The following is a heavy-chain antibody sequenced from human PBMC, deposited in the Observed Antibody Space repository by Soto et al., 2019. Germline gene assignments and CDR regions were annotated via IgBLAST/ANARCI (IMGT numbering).Heavy chain of an antibody. CDR3: ARLVLGATATNYFDY. CDR1: GGSIRSSNYY. Sequence: QLQLRASGPGLVNPSETLSLTCPVSGGSIRSSNYYWCWIRQPPGKGLEWIGSINYSGKTYYKSSLQSRVTISIDTAKTQFSLSLSSLTAADAAVYYCARLVLGATATNYFDYWGQGTLVTVSS. V-gene: IGHV4-39*01. D-gene: IGHD3-16*01. J-gene: IGHJ4*02. CDR2: INYSGKT.